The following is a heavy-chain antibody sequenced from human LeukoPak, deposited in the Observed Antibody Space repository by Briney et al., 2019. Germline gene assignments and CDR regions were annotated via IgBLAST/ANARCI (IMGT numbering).Heavy chain of an antibody. J-gene: IGHJ4*02. V-gene: IGHV3-48*03. CDR1: GFTFSNYE. D-gene: IGHD3-22*01. CDR3: ARGWLWSYFDY. Sequence: GGSLRLSCAVSGFTFSNYEMNWVRPAPGKGLEWVSKINSGSTVFYADSVKGRFTISRDNAKNSLYLQMNSLRAEDTAVYYCARGWLWSYFDYWGQGALVTVSS. CDR2: INSGSTV.